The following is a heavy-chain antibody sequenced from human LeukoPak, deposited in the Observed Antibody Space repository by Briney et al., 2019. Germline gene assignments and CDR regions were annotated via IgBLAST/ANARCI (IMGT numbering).Heavy chain of an antibody. J-gene: IGHJ4*02. CDR3: ERDGGGFGY. D-gene: IGHD3-10*01. Sequence: GGSLRLSCAASGFDFSNYWMSWVRQAPGKGLEWVANIRYDETEKFFADSVKGRFTISRDNAKNSLFLQMNSLRVEDTAVYYCERDGGGFGYWGQGTLVTVSS. CDR2: IRYDETEK. CDR1: GFDFSNYW. V-gene: IGHV3-7*04.